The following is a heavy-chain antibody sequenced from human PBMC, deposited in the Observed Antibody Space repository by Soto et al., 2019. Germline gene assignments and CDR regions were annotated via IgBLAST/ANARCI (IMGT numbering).Heavy chain of an antibody. CDR1: GFTFSSYG. J-gene: IGHJ6*02. D-gene: IGHD3-10*01. CDR3: AKDRGEHIHYYYYGMDV. V-gene: IGHV3-30*18. Sequence: QVQLVESGGGVVQPGRSLRLSCAASGFTFSSYGMHWVRQAPGKGLEWVAVISYDGSNKYYADSVKGRFTISRDNSKNTLYLKMNSLRAEDTAVYYCAKDRGEHIHYYYYGMDVWGQGTTVTVSS. CDR2: ISYDGSNK.